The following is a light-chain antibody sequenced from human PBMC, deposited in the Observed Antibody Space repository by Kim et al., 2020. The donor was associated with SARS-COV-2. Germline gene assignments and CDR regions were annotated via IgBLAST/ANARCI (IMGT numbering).Light chain of an antibody. CDR1: QSISIN. J-gene: IGKJ5*01. V-gene: IGKV3-15*01. CDR3: QQYDKWPIT. CDR2: DAS. Sequence: EIVMTQPPATLSVSPGERATLYCRASQSISINLAWYQQKPDQAPRLLIYDASTRATGIPARFSGSGSGTEFTLTISSLQSEDFAVYYCQQYDKWPITFGQGTRLEIK.